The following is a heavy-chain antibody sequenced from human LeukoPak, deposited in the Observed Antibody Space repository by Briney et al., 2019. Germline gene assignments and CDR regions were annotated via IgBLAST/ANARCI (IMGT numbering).Heavy chain of an antibody. CDR2: ISSSGSTI. CDR3: ARQTSSSWYGDNWFDP. J-gene: IGHJ5*02. V-gene: IGHV3-48*03. CDR1: GFTFSSYE. Sequence: PGGSLRLSCAVSGFTFSSYEMNWVRQAPGKGLEWVSYISSSGSTIYYADSVKGRFTISRDNAKNSLYLQMNSLRAEDTAVYYCARQTSSSWYGDNWFDPWGQGTLVTVSS. D-gene: IGHD6-13*01.